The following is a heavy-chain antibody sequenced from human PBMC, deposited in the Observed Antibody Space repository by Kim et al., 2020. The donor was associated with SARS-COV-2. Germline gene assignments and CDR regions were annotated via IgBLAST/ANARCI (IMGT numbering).Heavy chain of an antibody. CDR2: IKPSGRT. CDR1: GGSFSGYY. D-gene: IGHD3-10*01. CDR3: ARRLSNTSGWGSHYCDL. J-gene: IGHJ4*02. Sequence: SETLSLTCAVYGGSFSGYYWSWIRQPPGKGLEWIGEIKPSGRTNYNPSLKSRVTISVDTSKNQFSLKLTSVTAADTAVYFCARRLSNTSGWGSHYCDLWGQGILVTVSS. V-gene: IGHV4-34*01.